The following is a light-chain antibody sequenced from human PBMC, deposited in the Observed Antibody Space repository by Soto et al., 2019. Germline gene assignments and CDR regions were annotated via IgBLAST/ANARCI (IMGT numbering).Light chain of an antibody. CDR3: HQYAYAPWT. CDR2: NAS. CDR1: QSVGRDY. J-gene: IGKJ1*01. V-gene: IGKV3-20*01. Sequence: EIVLTQSPATLSLSPGERATLYCRASQSVGRDYLAWYQQKPGQAPRVVIYNASNRASGIPDRFSGSGSGTDFTLTISRLEPEDFAVYYCHQYAYAPWTFGQGTKVDIK.